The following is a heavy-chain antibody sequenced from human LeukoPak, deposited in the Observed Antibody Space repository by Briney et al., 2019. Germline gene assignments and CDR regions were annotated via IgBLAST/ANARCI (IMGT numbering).Heavy chain of an antibody. D-gene: IGHD6-19*01. J-gene: IGHJ4*02. CDR2: INPNSGGT. Sequence: ASVKVSCKASGYTFTDYYMHWVRQAPGQGLEWMGWINPNSGGTNYAQKFQGRVTMTRDTSISTAYMELNRLRPDDTAVYYCARLEQYYFNYWGQGTLVTVSS. CDR1: GYTFTDYY. CDR3: ARLEQYYFNY. V-gene: IGHV1-2*02.